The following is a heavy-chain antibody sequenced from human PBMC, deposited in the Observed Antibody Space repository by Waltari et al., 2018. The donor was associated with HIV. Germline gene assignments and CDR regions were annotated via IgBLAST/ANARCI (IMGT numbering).Heavy chain of an antibody. Sequence: VQLVQSGAEVKKPGSSVKVSCKASGGPFSSYAISWVRSAPGQGLEWMGRIIPILGIANYAQKFQGRVTITADKSTSTAYMELSSLRSEDTAVYYCARAPRGSSGYYYGYWGQGTLVTVSS. D-gene: IGHD3-22*01. CDR1: GGPFSSYA. CDR3: ARAPRGSSGYYYGY. V-gene: IGHV1-69*04. J-gene: IGHJ4*02. CDR2: IIPILGIA.